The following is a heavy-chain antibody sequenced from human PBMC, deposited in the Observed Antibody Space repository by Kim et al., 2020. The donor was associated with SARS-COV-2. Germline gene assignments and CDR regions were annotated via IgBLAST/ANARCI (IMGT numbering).Heavy chain of an antibody. CDR3: ARGSCTNGVCYQPNSGDY. Sequence: KSRVTISVDTYKNQFSLKLSSVTAADTAVYYCARGSCTNGVCYQPNSGDYWGQGTLVTVSS. J-gene: IGHJ4*02. V-gene: IGHV4-34*01. D-gene: IGHD2-8*01.